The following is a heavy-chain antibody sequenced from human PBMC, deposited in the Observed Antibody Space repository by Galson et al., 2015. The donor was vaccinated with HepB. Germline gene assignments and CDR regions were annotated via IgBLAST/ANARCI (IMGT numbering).Heavy chain of an antibody. V-gene: IGHV3-30*19. D-gene: IGHD1-26*01. CDR1: GFGFGNYG. J-gene: IGHJ4*02. CDR3: ARGADWDSFDY. CDR2: ISYDGTSK. Sequence: SLRLSCAASGFGFGNYGMHWVRQAPGKGLEWVAVISYDGTSKYYADSVKGRFTISRDNSKNTLHLQMNSLRAEDTASYYCARGADWDSFDYWGQGTLVTVSS.